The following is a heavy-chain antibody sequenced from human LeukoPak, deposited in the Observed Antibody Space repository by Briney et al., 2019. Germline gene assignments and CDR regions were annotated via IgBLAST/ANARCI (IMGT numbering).Heavy chain of an antibody. V-gene: IGHV3-33*01. CDR2: IWYDGSDS. CDR1: GFDFSDYA. D-gene: IGHD1-1*01. J-gene: IGHJ4*02. CDR3: ARDLQSGTTSAFDN. Sequence: GGSLRLSCAASGFDFSDYAMHWVRQAPGKGLEWLAVIWYDGSDSYSADSVKGRFTISRDNSRNTLYLQMTSLRVEDTAIYYCARDLQSGTTSAFDNWGQGTLVTVSS.